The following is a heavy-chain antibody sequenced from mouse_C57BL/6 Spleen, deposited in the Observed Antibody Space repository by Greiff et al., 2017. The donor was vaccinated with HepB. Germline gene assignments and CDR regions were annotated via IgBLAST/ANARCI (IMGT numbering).Heavy chain of an antibody. J-gene: IGHJ1*03. CDR3: ARFDGYYYWYFDV. D-gene: IGHD2-3*01. V-gene: IGHV1-69*01. Sequence: VQLQQPGAELVMPGASVKLSCKASGYTFTSYWMHWVKQRPGQGLEWIGEIDPSDSYTNYNQKFKGKSTLTVDKSSSTAYIQLSSLTSEDSAVYYCARFDGYYYWYFDVWGTGTTVTVSS. CDR2: IDPSDSYT. CDR1: GYTFTSYW.